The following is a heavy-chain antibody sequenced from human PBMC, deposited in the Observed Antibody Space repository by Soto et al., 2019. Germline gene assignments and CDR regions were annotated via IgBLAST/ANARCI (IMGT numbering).Heavy chain of an antibody. D-gene: IGHD3-10*01. J-gene: IGHJ6*02. V-gene: IGHV3-30-3*01. Sequence: QVQLVESGGGVVQPGRSLRLSCAASGFTFSSYAMHWVRQAPGKGLEWVAVISYDGSNKYYADSVKGRFTISRDNSENTLYLQMNSLRAEDTAVYYCARDLRFGEFPYYYYYYGMDVWGQGTTVTVSS. CDR2: ISYDGSNK. CDR3: ARDLRFGEFPYYYYYYGMDV. CDR1: GFTFSSYA.